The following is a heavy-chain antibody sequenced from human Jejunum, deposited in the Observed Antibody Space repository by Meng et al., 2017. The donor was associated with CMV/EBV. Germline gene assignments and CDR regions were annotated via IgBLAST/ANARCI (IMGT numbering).Heavy chain of an antibody. V-gene: IGHV3-23*04. J-gene: IGHJ5*01. CDR3: VNRAWLES. CDR2: IADSGGST. CDR1: GCTFSSQT. Sequence: EVQLVGSGGGSGSPEGSLSLSCAASGCTFSSQTMSWVRQAPGKGLEGVSNIADSGGSTYYADSVKGRFTISRDNSKNTLYLQMNSLRAEDTAVYYCVNRAWLESWGQGTLVTVSS.